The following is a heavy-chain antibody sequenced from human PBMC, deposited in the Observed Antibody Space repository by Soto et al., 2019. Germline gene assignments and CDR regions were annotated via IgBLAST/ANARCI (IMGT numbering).Heavy chain of an antibody. V-gene: IGHV3-30*04. D-gene: IGHD3-3*02. CDR3: AKDRTSHFWSAHLDS. Sequence: QVQLVESGGGVVQPGRSLRLSCAASGFTFSSYAMHWVRQAPGKGLEWVAVISYDGRHESYTDSVKGRFTISRDTSKNTLQQQMNSLTPEDTAIYYCAKDRTSHFWSAHLDSWGQGNLIDVPS. CDR1: GFTFSSYA. CDR2: ISYDGRHE. J-gene: IGHJ4*02.